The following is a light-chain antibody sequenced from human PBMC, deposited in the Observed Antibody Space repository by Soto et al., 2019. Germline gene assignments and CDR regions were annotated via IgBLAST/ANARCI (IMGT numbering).Light chain of an antibody. Sequence: EIVLTQSPATLSLSPGERATLSCRASQSVTSYLAWYQQKPGQPAPLLIHDASNRATGIPARFSGGGSGTDFTLTISSLEPEDFAVYYCQHRSNLPPTFGPGTKVDIK. J-gene: IGKJ3*01. CDR3: QHRSNLPPT. CDR1: QSVTSY. V-gene: IGKV3-11*01. CDR2: DAS.